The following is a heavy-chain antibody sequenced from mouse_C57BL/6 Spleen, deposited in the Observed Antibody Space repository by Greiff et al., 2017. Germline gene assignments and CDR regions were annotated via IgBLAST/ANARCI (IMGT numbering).Heavy chain of an antibody. J-gene: IGHJ2*01. D-gene: IGHD4-1*01. V-gene: IGHV3-6*01. CDR2: ISYDGSN. CDR3: ARLGRYFDD. CDR1: GYSITSGYY. Sequence: DVKLQASGPGLVKPSQSLSLTCSVTGYSITSGYYWNWIRRFPGKQLECMGFISYDGSNNYNPSLKNRISITRDTSKNPFFLKLNSGTTEDTATYYCARLGRYFDDWGQGTTLTVSS.